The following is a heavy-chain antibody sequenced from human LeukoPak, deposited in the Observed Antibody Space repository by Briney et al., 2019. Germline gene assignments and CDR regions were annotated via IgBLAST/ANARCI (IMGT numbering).Heavy chain of an antibody. V-gene: IGHV3-9*01. J-gene: IGHJ3*02. CDR2: ISWDSGSI. Sequence: GGSLRLSCAASGFTFDDYAMHWVRQAPGKGLEWVSGISWDSGSIGYADSVKGRFTISRDNAKNSLYLQMNSLRAEDTALYYCAKGVRITMVRGAFDIWGQGTMVTVSS. CDR3: AKGVRITMVRGAFDI. CDR1: GFTFDDYA. D-gene: IGHD3-10*01.